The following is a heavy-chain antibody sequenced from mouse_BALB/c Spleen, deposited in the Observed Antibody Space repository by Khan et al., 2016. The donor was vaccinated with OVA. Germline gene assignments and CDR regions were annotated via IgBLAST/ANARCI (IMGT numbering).Heavy chain of an antibody. V-gene: IGHV5-17*02. CDR3: ATSYYYGYYFDY. Sequence: EVELVESGGGLVQPGGSRKLSCAASGFTFSSYGMHWVRQAPEKGLEWVAYISGDSSTIYYADTVKGRFTISRDNHKNTLFLQMTSLMSEDTAMYYCATSYYYGYYFDYWGPGTTRTVSS. J-gene: IGHJ2*01. CDR2: ISGDSSTI. CDR1: GFTFSSYG. D-gene: IGHD1-1*01.